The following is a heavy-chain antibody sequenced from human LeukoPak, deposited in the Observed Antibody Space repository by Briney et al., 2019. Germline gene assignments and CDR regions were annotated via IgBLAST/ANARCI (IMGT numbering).Heavy chain of an antibody. CDR1: GFTFSSYT. CDR2: ISGRSSSI. D-gene: IGHD1-26*01. Sequence: GGSLRLSCAASGFTFSSYTMSWVRQAPGKGLERVSGISGRSSSIYYAASVEGRFTISRDYSKSTVDLQMNSLRAEDTAVYYCAREKWERHHCGVDVWGQGPTVTVPS. V-gene: IGHV3-23*01. J-gene: IGHJ6*02. CDR3: AREKWERHHCGVDV.